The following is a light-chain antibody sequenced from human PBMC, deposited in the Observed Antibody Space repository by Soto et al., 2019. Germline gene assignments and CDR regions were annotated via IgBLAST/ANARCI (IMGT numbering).Light chain of an antibody. CDR3: ASCSSSHNYV. V-gene: IGLV2-8*01. J-gene: IGLJ1*01. CDR1: SADVGGYNF. Sequence: QSVLTQPPSASGSLGQSVTISCTGTSADVGGYNFVSWYQQHPGKAPKLMIFEVSQRPSGVPDRFSGSKSGNTASLTVSELQAEDEADYYCASCSSSHNYVFGTGTNATVL. CDR2: EVS.